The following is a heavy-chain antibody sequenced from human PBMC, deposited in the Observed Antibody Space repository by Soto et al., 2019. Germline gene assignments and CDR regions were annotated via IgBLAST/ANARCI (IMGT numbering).Heavy chain of an antibody. CDR3: AKDMVVGATSYYYYGMDV. J-gene: IGHJ6*02. CDR1: GFTFHDHA. CDR2: ISWNSGSI. V-gene: IGHV3-9*01. Sequence: GGSLRLSCAASGFTFHDHAMHWVRQPPGKGLEWVSGISWNSGSIGYADSVKGRFTISRDNAKNSLYLRMNSLRAEDTALYYCAKDMVVGATSYYYYGMDVWGQGTTVTVSS. D-gene: IGHD2-15*01.